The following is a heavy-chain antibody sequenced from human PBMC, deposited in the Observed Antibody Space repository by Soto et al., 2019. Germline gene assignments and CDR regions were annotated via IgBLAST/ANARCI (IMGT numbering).Heavy chain of an antibody. V-gene: IGHV2-5*02. CDR3: AHRVLRAVFGLVTTTAIYFDF. J-gene: IGHJ4*02. D-gene: IGHD3-3*01. CDR1: GFSLTTSGVG. CDR2: IYWDDDK. Sequence: QITLNESGPTVVKPTETLTLTCTFSGFSLTTSGVGVGWVRQSPGKAPAWLALIYWDDDKRYTTSLKSRLTITKDTSKDLVVLTMANVDPADTATYYCAHRVLRAVFGLVTTTAIYFDFWGQGTPVVVSS.